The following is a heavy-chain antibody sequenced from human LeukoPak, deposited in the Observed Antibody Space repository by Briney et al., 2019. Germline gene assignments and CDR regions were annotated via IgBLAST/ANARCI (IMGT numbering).Heavy chain of an antibody. J-gene: IGHJ4*02. V-gene: IGHV4-59*01. CDR1: GGSISSYY. D-gene: IGHD5-18*01. CDR3: ARGYSYYFDY. Sequence: PSETLSLTCTVSGGSISSYYWSWLRQPPGKGLEWIGYIYSSGSTNYNPSLKSRVTISVDTSKSQFSLKLSSVSAADTAVYYCARGYSYYFDYWGQGTLVTVSS. CDR2: IYSSGST.